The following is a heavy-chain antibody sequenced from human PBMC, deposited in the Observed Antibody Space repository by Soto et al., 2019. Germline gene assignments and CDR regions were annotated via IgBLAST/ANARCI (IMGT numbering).Heavy chain of an antibody. CDR1: GYTFTSYG. J-gene: IGHJ4*02. D-gene: IGHD5-18*01. V-gene: IGHV1-18*04. CDR2: ISAYNGNT. CDR3: ARESGGGGYSYGLYYFDY. Sequence: QVQLVQSGAEVKKPGASVKVSCKASGYTFTSYGISWVRQAPGQWLEWMGWISAYNGNTNYAQKLQGRVTMATDTSTSTAYMELRSLRSDDTAVYYCARESGGGGYSYGLYYFDYWGQGTLVTVSS.